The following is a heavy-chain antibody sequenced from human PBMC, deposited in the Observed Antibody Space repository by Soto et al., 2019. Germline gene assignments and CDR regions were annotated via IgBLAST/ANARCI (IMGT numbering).Heavy chain of an antibody. CDR2: IIPILGIA. V-gene: IGHV1-69*04. CDR3: ARDGFHGDRREFDY. CDR1: GGTFSRYT. D-gene: IGHD4-17*01. J-gene: IGHJ4*02. Sequence: GASVKVSCKASGGTFSRYTIIWVRQAPGQGLEWMGRIIPILGIANYAQKFQGRVTITADKSTSTAYMELSSLRSEDTAVYYCARDGFHGDRREFDYWGQGTLVTVSS.